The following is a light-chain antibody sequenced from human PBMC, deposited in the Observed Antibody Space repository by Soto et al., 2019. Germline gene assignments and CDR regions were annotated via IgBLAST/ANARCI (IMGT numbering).Light chain of an antibody. CDR3: QSYDSSLSGYV. CDR2: ENN. Sequence: QSVLTQPPSVSEAPGQRVTISCTGSSSNIGAGYEAHWYQQVPGTVPKLLMYENNNRPSGVPDRFSGSKSGTSASLAITGLQAEDEAEYYCQSYDSSLSGYVFGTGTKLTVL. J-gene: IGLJ1*01. V-gene: IGLV1-40*01. CDR1: SSNIGAGYE.